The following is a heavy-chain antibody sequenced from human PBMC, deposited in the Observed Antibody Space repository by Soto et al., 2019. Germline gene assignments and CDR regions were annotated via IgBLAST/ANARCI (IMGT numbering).Heavy chain of an antibody. CDR3: ASVSSSWIPLDY. Sequence: QVQLVQSGAEVKKPGASVKVSCKASGYTFTSYAMHWVRQAPGQRLEWMGWINAGNGNTKYSQKFQGRVTITRDTSTSTAYMELSSLRSEDTAVYYCASVSSSWIPLDYWGQGTLVTVSS. J-gene: IGHJ4*02. CDR2: INAGNGNT. V-gene: IGHV1-3*01. CDR1: GYTFTSYA. D-gene: IGHD6-13*01.